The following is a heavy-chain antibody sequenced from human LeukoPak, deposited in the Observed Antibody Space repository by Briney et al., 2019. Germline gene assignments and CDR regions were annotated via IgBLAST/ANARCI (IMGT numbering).Heavy chain of an antibody. D-gene: IGHD5-24*01. Sequence: PGGSLRLSCATSGFTFSGSAIHWVRQAPGKGLEWVAVISYDGSNKYYADSVKGRFTISRDNSKNTLYLQMNSLRAEDTAVYYCARWMEEEMATNDAFDIWGQGTMVTVSS. V-gene: IGHV3-30*04. CDR2: ISYDGSNK. J-gene: IGHJ3*02. CDR3: ARWMEEEMATNDAFDI. CDR1: GFTFSGSA.